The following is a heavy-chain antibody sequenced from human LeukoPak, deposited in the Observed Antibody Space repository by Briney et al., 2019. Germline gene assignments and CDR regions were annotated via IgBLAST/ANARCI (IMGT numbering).Heavy chain of an antibody. CDR3: AREKDYSYFDY. Sequence: SQTLSLTCAVSGVSISSGGYSWSWIRQPPGKGLEWIGYIYHSGSTYYNPSLKSRVTISVDRSKNQFSLKLSSVTAADTAVYYCAREKDYSYFDYGGQGTLVTVSS. D-gene: IGHD2-21*01. J-gene: IGHJ4*02. V-gene: IGHV4-30-2*01. CDR2: IYHSGST. CDR1: GVSISSGGYS.